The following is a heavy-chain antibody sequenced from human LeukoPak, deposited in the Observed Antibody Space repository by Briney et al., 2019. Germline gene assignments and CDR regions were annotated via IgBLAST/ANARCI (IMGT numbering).Heavy chain of an antibody. V-gene: IGHV3-7*01. Sequence: GGSLRLSCAASAFSFSNYNMNWVRQAPGKGLEWVAHIKEDGTDKYYVDSVKGRFTISRDNAKNSLYLQMNSLRAEDTAVYYCARDWWDSSGYYDYWGQGTLVTVSS. D-gene: IGHD3-22*01. CDR2: IKEDGTDK. J-gene: IGHJ4*02. CDR1: AFSFSNYN. CDR3: ARDWWDSSGYYDY.